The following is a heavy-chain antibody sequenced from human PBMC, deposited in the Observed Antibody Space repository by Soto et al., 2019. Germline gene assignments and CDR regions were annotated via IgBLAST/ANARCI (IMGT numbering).Heavy chain of an antibody. CDR1: GFTFSSSA. CDR2: IDVGCANA. Sequence: ASVKVSCKTSGFTFSSSAVHWVRQARGHRLQWIGWIDVGCANANYAQMLQERVTISRDMSTSTAYMELSSLRPEDTSVYYCAKVGGLSGSYYISSSYYFDYWGQGTLVTVSS. J-gene: IGHJ4*02. V-gene: IGHV1-58*01. CDR3: AKVGGLSGSYYISSSYYFDY. D-gene: IGHD1-26*01.